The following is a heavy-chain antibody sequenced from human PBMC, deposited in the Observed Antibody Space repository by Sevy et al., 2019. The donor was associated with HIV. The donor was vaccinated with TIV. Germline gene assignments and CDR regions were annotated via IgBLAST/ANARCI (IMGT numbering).Heavy chain of an antibody. CDR2: IYPGDSDT. J-gene: IGHJ3*02. CDR1: GYSFTSYW. CDR3: ARRWNYYDSSGPRGDDAFDI. Sequence: GESLKISCKGSGYSFTSYWIGWVRQMPGKGLEWMGIIYPGDSDTRYSPSFQGQVTISADKSISTAYLQWSSLKASDTAMYYCARRWNYYDSSGPRGDDAFDIWGQGTMVTVSS. V-gene: IGHV5-51*01. D-gene: IGHD3-22*01.